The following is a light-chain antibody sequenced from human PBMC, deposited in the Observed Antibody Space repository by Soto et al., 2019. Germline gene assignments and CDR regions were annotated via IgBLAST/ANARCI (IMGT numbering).Light chain of an antibody. CDR3: QQRSDWPLT. V-gene: IGKV3-11*01. CDR1: QSIGSY. J-gene: IGKJ4*01. CDR2: DAS. Sequence: EIVLTQSPATLSLSPGDRATLSCRASQSIGSYLAWYQQKPGQAPRLLIFDASHRATGIPARFSGSGSGTDFALPISSLEPEDFAVYYCQQRSDWPLTFGGGTEVEL.